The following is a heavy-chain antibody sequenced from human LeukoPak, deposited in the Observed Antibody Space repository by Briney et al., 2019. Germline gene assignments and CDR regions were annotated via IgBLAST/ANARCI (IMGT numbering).Heavy chain of an antibody. Sequence: SETLSLTCTVSTGAMSRGGYYWSWIRQPPGKGLEWIGYIYHSGSTYYNPSLKSRVTISVDRSKNQFSLKLSSVTAADTAVYYCAGSYYDFWSGYHDYWGQGTLVTVSS. D-gene: IGHD3-3*01. CDR2: IYHSGST. CDR1: TGAMSRGGYY. CDR3: AGSYYDFWSGYHDY. V-gene: IGHV4-30-2*01. J-gene: IGHJ4*02.